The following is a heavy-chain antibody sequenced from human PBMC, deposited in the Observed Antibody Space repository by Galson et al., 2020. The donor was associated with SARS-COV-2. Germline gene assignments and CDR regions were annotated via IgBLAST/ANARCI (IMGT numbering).Heavy chain of an antibody. CDR1: GDSVSSNSAA. CDR2: TYYRSKWYI. V-gene: IGHV6-1*01. CDR3: SRELTLETTMLNLPHDC. Sequence: SETLSLTCAISGDSVSSNSAAWNWIRQSPSRGLEWLGRTYYRSKWYIEYALSVKSRITINPDTSKNQVSLRLKSVAPEDTAMYYCSRELTLETTMLNLPHDCGGQGTLVTVSS. D-gene: IGHD3-16*01. J-gene: IGHJ4*02.